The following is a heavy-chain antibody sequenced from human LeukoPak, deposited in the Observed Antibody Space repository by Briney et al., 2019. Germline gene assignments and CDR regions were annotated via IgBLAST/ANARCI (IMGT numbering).Heavy chain of an antibody. CDR2: INPNSGGT. CDR3: ARDRPPHYYDSSGSCPDY. J-gene: IGHJ4*02. V-gene: IGHV1-2*02. D-gene: IGHD3-22*01. Sequence: ASVKVSCKASGYTFTGYYMHWVRQAPGQGLEWMGWINPNSGGTNYAQKFQGRVTMTRDTSISTAYMELSRLRSDDTAAYYCARDRPPHYYDSSGSCPDYWGQGTLVTVSS. CDR1: GYTFTGYY.